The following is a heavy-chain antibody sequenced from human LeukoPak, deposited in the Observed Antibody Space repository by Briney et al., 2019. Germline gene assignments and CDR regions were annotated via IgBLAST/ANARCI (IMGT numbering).Heavy chain of an antibody. CDR3: ARIHDYSNYHFDY. V-gene: IGHV4-30-2*01. CDR1: GGSISSGGYS. CDR2: IYHSGST. Sequence: SQTLSLTCAVSGGSISSGGYSWSWIRQPPGKGLEWIGYIYHSGSTYYNPSLKSRVTISVDRSKNQFSLKLSSVTAADAAVYYCARIHDYSNYHFDYWGQGTLVTVSS. J-gene: IGHJ4*02. D-gene: IGHD4-11*01.